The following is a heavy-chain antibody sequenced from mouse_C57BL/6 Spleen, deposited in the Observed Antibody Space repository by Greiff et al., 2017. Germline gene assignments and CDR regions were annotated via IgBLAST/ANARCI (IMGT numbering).Heavy chain of an antibody. CDR1: GYSITSGYY. J-gene: IGHJ4*01. D-gene: IGHD2-4*01. CDR2: ISYDGSN. CDR3: ARASDYDGAMDY. V-gene: IGHV3-6*01. Sequence: EVKLQESGPGLVKPSQSLSLTCSVTGYSITSGYYWNWIRQFPGNKLEWMGYISYDGSNNYNPSLKNRISITRDTSKNQFFLKLNSVTTEDTATYYCARASDYDGAMDYWGQGTSVTVSS.